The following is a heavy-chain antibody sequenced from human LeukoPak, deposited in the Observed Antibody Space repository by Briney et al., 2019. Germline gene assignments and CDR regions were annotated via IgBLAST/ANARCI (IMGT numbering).Heavy chain of an antibody. D-gene: IGHD3-22*01. CDR3: ARESSDDSSGYWGDAFDI. V-gene: IGHV4-61*02. CDR2: IYTSGST. J-gene: IGHJ3*02. CDR1: GFSISSGSYY. Sequence: PSETLSLTCTVSGFSISSGSYYWSWIRQPAGKGLEWIGRIYTSGSTNYNPSLKSRVTISVDTPKNQFSLKLSSVTAADTAVYYCARESSDDSSGYWGDAFDIWGQGTMVTVSS.